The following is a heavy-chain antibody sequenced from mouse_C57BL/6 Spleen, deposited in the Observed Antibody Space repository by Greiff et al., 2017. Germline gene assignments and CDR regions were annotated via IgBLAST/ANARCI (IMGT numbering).Heavy chain of an antibody. CDR3: ARCITTVVATGLDV. CDR1: GYTFTDYY. D-gene: IGHD1-1*01. Sequence: VQLQQSGPELVKPGASVKISCKASGYTFTDYYIHWVKQRPGQGLEWIGWIFPGSGSTYYNEKFKGKATLTVDKSSSTAYMVLSSLTSEDSAVYFCARCITTVVATGLDVWGTGTTVTVSS. CDR2: IFPGSGST. J-gene: IGHJ1*03. V-gene: IGHV1-75*01.